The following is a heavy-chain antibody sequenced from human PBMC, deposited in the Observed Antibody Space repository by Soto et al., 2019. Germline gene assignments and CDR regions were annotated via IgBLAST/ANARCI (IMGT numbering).Heavy chain of an antibody. CDR2: INHSGST. J-gene: IGHJ6*02. D-gene: IGHD5-18*01. CDR1: GGSFSGYY. Sequence: SETLSLTCAVYGGSFSGYYWSWIRQPPGKGLEWIGEINHSGSTNYNPSLKSRVTISVYTSKNQFSLKLSSVTAADTAVDYYARAPPRDTASYYYYYGMDVWGQGTTVTVSS. V-gene: IGHV4-34*01. CDR3: ARAPPRDTASYYYYYGMDV.